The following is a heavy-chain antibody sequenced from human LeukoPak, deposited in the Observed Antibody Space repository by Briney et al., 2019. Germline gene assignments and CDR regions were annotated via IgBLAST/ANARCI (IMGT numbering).Heavy chain of an antibody. Sequence: PSETLSLTCAVYGGSFSGYYWSWIRQPPGKGLEWIGEINHSGSTNYNPSLKSRVTISVDTSKNQFSLKLSSVTAADTAVYYCASSFYDSSGYYYVTFDYWGQGTLVTVSS. CDR3: ASSFYDSSGYYYVTFDY. CDR2: INHSGST. CDR1: GGSFSGYY. D-gene: IGHD3-22*01. J-gene: IGHJ4*02. V-gene: IGHV4-34*01.